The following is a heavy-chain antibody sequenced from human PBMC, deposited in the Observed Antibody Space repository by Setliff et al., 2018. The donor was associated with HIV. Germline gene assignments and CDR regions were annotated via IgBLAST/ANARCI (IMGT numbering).Heavy chain of an antibody. D-gene: IGHD6-19*01. Sequence: SETLSLTCAVYGGSFSGYYWSWIRQPPGKGLEWIGEINHSGSTNYNPSLKSRVTISVDTSKNQFSLKLNSVTAADTAVYYCARFHSSGWSLDYWGQGTLVTVSS. CDR2: INHSGST. CDR3: ARFHSSGWSLDY. J-gene: IGHJ4*02. V-gene: IGHV4-34*01. CDR1: GGSFSGYY.